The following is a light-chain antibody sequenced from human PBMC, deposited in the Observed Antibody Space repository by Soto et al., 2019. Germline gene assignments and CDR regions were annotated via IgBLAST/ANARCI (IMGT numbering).Light chain of an antibody. Sequence: DIQMTQSPSAMSASVGDRVTITCRASQAISNSLAWFQQKSGKVPKRLIYAASSLQSGVPSRFSGSGSGTEFTLTISSLQTEDFATYFCLQHSSYPLTFGGGTKVEIK. CDR3: LQHSSYPLT. V-gene: IGKV1-17*03. CDR1: QAISNS. CDR2: AAS. J-gene: IGKJ4*01.